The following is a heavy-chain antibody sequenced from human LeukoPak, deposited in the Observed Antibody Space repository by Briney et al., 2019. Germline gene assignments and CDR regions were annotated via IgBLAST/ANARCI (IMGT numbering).Heavy chain of an antibody. D-gene: IGHD2-2*02. CDR1: GGTFSNSG. CDR2: INPDNGDT. V-gene: IGHV1-3*03. Sequence: ASVKVSCKASGGTFSNSGFSWVRQAPGQSLEWMGCINPDNGDTKYSQEFQGRVTITRDTSATTAYMELSSLRSDDMAVYYCTLYNYWGQGTLVTVSS. CDR3: TLYNY. J-gene: IGHJ4*02.